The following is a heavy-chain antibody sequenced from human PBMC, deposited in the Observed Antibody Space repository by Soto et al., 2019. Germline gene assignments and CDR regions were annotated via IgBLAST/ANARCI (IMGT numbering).Heavy chain of an antibody. CDR2: VYHTGDT. J-gene: IGHJ5*02. Sequence: LXXTCGVXGGTVASIXXXXWVRQSPGRGLEWIGNVYHTGDTNFNPSLQSRVTFSVDKSNNQFSLRLTSVTAADTAVYFCAREIVTAGGNNYFDPWGPGTLVTVSS. V-gene: IGHV4-4*01. CDR3: AREIVTAGGNNYFDP. CDR1: GGTVASIXX. D-gene: IGHD2-21*02.